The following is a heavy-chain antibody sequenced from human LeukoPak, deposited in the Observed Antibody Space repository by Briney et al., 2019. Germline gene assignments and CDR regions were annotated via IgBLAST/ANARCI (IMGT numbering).Heavy chain of an antibody. CDR1: GFTFSSYA. Sequence: GRSLRLSCAASGFTFSSYAMHWVRQAPGKGLEWVAVISYDGSNKYYADSVKGRFTISRDNSKNTLYLQMNSLRAEDTAVYYCARDMTTSPYFDYWGQGTLVTVSS. D-gene: IGHD4-11*01. CDR2: ISYDGSNK. V-gene: IGHV3-30-3*01. J-gene: IGHJ4*02. CDR3: ARDMTTSPYFDY.